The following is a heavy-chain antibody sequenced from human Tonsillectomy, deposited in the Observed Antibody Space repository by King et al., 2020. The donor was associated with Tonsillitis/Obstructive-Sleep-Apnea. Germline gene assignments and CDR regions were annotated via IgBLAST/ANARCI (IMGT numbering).Heavy chain of an antibody. J-gene: IGHJ4*02. V-gene: IGHV3-30*18. CDR1: GFTFSSYG. D-gene: IGHD3-3*01. CDR2: ISYDGSNK. CDR3: AKDHTDLIRFLDY. Sequence: VQLVESGGGVVQPGRSLRLSCAASGFTFSSYGMHWVRQAPVKGLEWVAVISYDGSNKYYADSVKGRFTLSRDNSKNTLYLQMNSLRAEDTAVYYCAKDHTDLIRFLDYWGQGTLVTVSS.